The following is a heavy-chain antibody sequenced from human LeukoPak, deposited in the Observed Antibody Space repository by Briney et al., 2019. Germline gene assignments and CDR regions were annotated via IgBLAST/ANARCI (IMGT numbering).Heavy chain of an antibody. Sequence: GGSLRLSCAASGFTFSSYAMSWVRQAPGKGLEWVSAISGSGGSTYYADSVKGRLTISRDNAKNSLYLQMNTLRPEDTAVYYCARERQNKDFWSGGDYWGQGTPVTVSS. V-gene: IGHV3-23*01. J-gene: IGHJ4*02. D-gene: IGHD3-3*01. CDR3: ARERQNKDFWSGGDY. CDR1: GFTFSSYA. CDR2: ISGSGGST.